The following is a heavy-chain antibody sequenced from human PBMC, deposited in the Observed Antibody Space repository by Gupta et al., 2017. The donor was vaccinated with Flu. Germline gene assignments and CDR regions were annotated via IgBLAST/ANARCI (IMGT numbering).Heavy chain of an antibody. V-gene: IGHV3-15*01. D-gene: IGHD3-10*01. J-gene: IGHJ4*02. CDR3: ATERLLWFGMGNFQS. Sequence: DEQLVQSGGGLVKPGGYLRLYCAASGFTFTNAWVGWVRQAPGKGLEWFGRIKSKTDVATKEYVGPARGRFTISRDDSKKTVYLQMNSLRADDTAVYYCATERLLWFGMGNFQSWGQGTPVTVSA. CDR1: GFTFTNAW. CDR2: IKSKTDVATK.